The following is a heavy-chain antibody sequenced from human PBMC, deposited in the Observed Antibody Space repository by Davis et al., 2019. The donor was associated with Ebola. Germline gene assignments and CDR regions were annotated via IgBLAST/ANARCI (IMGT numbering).Heavy chain of an antibody. Sequence: PGSSEISCAASGFTFSSYGMHWVRQAPGKGLEWVAVIWYDGSNKYYADSVKGRFTISRDNSKNTLYLQMNSLRAEDTAVYYCARDEGATYCGGDCPSGFDYWGQGTLVTVSS. CDR3: ARDEGATYCGGDCPSGFDY. CDR1: GFTFSSYG. CDR2: IWYDGSNK. V-gene: IGHV3-33*01. J-gene: IGHJ4*02. D-gene: IGHD2-21*01.